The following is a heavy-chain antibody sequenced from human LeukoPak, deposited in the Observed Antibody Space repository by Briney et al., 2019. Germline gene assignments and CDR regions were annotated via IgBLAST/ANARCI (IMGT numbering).Heavy chain of an antibody. CDR3: ARGIEIAVAGNWFDP. V-gene: IGHV3-11*01. CDR1: GFTFSDYY. Sequence: GGSLRLSCAASGFTFSDYYMSWIRQAPGKGLDFISYISTSGGTIYYADSVKGRFTISRDNAKNSLYLQMNSLRVEDTAVYYCARGIEIAVAGNWFDPWGQGTLVTVSS. CDR2: ISTSGGTI. D-gene: IGHD6-19*01. J-gene: IGHJ5*02.